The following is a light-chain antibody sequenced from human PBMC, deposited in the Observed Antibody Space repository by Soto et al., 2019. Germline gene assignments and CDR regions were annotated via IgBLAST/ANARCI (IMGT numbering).Light chain of an antibody. CDR1: QSVGSY. CDR3: QQRSNWLSIT. Sequence: EIVLTQSPATLSLTPGERATLSCRASQSVGSYLGWYQQKPGQAPRLLIYESSNRATGVPARFSGSGSGTDFTLTISSLEPEDFAVYYCQQRSNWLSITFGQGTRLEIK. CDR2: ESS. V-gene: IGKV3-11*01. J-gene: IGKJ5*01.